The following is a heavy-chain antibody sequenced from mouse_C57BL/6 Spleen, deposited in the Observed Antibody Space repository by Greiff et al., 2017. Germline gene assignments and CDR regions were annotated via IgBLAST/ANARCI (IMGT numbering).Heavy chain of an antibody. V-gene: IGHV14-1*01. CDR2: IDPADGDT. CDR3: TTNYYGKRYFDV. J-gene: IGHJ1*03. CDR1: GFNIKDYY. Sequence: VQLQQSGAELVRPGASVKLSCTASGFNIKDYYMHWVKQRPEQGLEWIGRIDPADGDTEYAPKFQGKATMTADTSSNTAYLQLSSLTSEDTAVYYCTTNYYGKRYFDVWGTGTTVTVSS. D-gene: IGHD1-1*01.